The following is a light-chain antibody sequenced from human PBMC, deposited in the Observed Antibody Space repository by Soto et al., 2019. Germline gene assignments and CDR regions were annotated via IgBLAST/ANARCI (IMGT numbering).Light chain of an antibody. CDR2: DAY. CDR3: QQRSNWPALT. CDR1: QSVSSY. V-gene: IGKV3-11*01. Sequence: EIVLTQSPATLALSPGERATLSGRASQSVSSYLAWYQQKPGQAPRLLIYDAYNRATGIPARFIGSGSGTDFTLTISSLEPEDFAVYYCQQRSNWPALTVGGGTQVEIK. J-gene: IGKJ4*02.